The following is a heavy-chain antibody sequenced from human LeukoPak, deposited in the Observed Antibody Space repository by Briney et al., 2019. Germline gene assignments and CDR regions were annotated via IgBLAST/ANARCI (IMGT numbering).Heavy chain of an antibody. CDR1: GYTFTGYY. CDR3: ARDRGGYFDWLLPDNWFDP. J-gene: IGHJ5*02. D-gene: IGHD3-9*01. Sequence: GASVKVSCKASGYTFTGYYMHWVRQAPGQGLEWMGWISAYNGNTNYAQKLQGRVTMTTDTSTSTAYMELRSLRSDDTAMYYCARDRGGYFDWLLPDNWFDPWGQGTLVTVSS. CDR2: ISAYNGNT. V-gene: IGHV1-18*04.